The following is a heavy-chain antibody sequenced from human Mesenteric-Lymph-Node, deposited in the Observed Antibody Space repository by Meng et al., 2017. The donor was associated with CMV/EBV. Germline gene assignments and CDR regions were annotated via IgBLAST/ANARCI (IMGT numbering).Heavy chain of an antibody. D-gene: IGHD2/OR15-2a*01. Sequence: SETLSLTCAVYGGSFSGYYWSWIRQPPGKGLEGIGEINHSGSTNYNPSLKSRVTISVDTSKNQFSLKLSSVTAADTAVYYCARGHIGMFTYWGQGTLVTVSS. CDR2: INHSGST. CDR1: GGSFSGYY. V-gene: IGHV4-34*01. CDR3: ARGHIGMFTY. J-gene: IGHJ4*02.